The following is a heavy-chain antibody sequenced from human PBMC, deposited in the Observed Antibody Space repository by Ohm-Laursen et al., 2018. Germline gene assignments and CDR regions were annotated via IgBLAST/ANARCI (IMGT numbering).Heavy chain of an antibody. CDR1: GGSFSGYY. CDR2: INHSGST. J-gene: IGHJ6*02. Sequence: SETLSLTCAVYGGSFSGYYWSWIRQPPGKGLEWIGEINHSGSTNYNPSLKSRVTISVDTSKNQFSLKLSSVTAADTAVYYCARVRRNCKPYGMDVWGQGTTVTVSS. CDR3: ARVRRNCKPYGMDV. V-gene: IGHV4-34*01. D-gene: IGHD1-20*01.